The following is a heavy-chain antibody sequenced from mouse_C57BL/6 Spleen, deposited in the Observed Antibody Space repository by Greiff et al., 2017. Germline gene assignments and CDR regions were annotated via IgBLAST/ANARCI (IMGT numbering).Heavy chain of an antibody. D-gene: IGHD1-1*01. J-gene: IGHJ2*01. CDR2: IDPSDSYT. V-gene: IGHV1-69*01. Sequence: VQLQQPGAELVMPGASVKLSCKASGYTFTSYWMHWVKQRPGQGLEWIGEIDPSDSYTNYNQKFKGKSTLTVDKSSSTAYMQLSSLTSEDSAVYYCARSGGLLYYFDYWGQGTTLTVSS. CDR3: ARSGGLLYYFDY. CDR1: GYTFTSYW.